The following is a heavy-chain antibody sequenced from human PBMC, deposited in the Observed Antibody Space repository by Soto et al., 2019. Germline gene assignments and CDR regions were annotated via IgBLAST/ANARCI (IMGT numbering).Heavy chain of an antibody. CDR2: INPNSGGT. D-gene: IGHD2-21*02. CDR1: NDILSRHY. J-gene: IGHJ4*02. CDR3: ARERAYCGGDCYSLDY. Sequence: ASLKVSCKASNDILSRHYSHWVRQAPGQGLEWMGWINPNSGGTNYAQKFQGWVTMTRDTSISTAYMELSRLRSDDTAVYYCARERAYCGGDCYSLDYWGQGTLVNVSS. V-gene: IGHV1-2*04.